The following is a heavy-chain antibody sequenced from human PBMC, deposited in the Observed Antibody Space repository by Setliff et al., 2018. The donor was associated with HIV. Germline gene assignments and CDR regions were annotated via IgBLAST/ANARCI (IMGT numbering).Heavy chain of an antibody. J-gene: IGHJ5*02. V-gene: IGHV3-7*01. Sequence: PGESLRLSCAASGFTFSSYWMSWVRQAPGKGLEWVANIKQGGSEKYYVDSVKGRFTISRDNAKNSLYLQMNSLRAEDTAVYYCARDLLLWFGDLGWFDPWGQGTLVTVSS. CDR3: ARDLLLWFGDLGWFDP. D-gene: IGHD3-10*01. CDR1: GFTFSSYW. CDR2: IKQGGSEK.